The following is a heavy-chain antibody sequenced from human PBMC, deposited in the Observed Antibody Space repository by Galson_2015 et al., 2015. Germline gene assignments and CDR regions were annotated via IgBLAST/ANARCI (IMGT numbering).Heavy chain of an antibody. CDR1: GFTFSSYW. J-gene: IGHJ4*02. V-gene: IGHV3-7*03. Sequence: SLRLSCAASGFTFSSYWMSWVRQAPGKGLEWVAHIKQDGSGKYYVDSVKGRFTISRDNAKNSLYLQMNSLRAEDTAVYYCARDGECLRLAVAGQDYWGQGTLVTVSS. D-gene: IGHD6-19*01. CDR3: ARDGECLRLAVAGQDY. CDR2: IKQDGSGK.